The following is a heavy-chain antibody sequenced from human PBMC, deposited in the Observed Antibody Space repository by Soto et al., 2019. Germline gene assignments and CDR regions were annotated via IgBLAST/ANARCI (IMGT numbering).Heavy chain of an antibody. CDR1: GGSISSVSYN. J-gene: IGHJ4*02. CDR2: IHYSGST. Sequence: QLQLQESGPGLVKPSETLSLTCTVSGGSISSVSYNWGWIRQPPGKGLEWIGNIHYSGSTYYNPSLKSRATISEDTSKNQYSLKLSSVTGADTAVYYCARPDYAGGYFDYWGQGTLVTVSS. CDR3: ARPDYAGGYFDY. V-gene: IGHV4-39*01. D-gene: IGHD4-17*01.